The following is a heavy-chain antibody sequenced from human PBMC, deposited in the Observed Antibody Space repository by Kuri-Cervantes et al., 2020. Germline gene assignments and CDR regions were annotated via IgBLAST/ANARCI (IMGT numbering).Heavy chain of an antibody. J-gene: IGHJ6*03. CDR2: ISWNSGNI. CDR1: GFMFDDFA. V-gene: IGHV3-9*01. CDR3: ARGVVQGVIYYYYYMDV. D-gene: IGHD3-10*01. Sequence: GGSLRLSCAASGFMFDDFAMHWVRQPPGKGLEWVSGISWNSGNIVYADSVKGRFTISRDNAKNSLYLQMNSLRAEDTAVYYCARGVVQGVIYYYYYMDVWGKGTTVTVSS.